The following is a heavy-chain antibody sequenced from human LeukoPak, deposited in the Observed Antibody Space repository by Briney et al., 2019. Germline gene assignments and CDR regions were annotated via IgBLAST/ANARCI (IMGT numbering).Heavy chain of an antibody. Sequence: GASVKVSCKASGYTFTGYCMHWVRQAPGQGLEWMGWINPNSGGTNYAQKFQGRVTMTRNTSIRTAYMELSRLRSDDTAVYYCARARAQQWLVHGWAFDIWGQGTMVTVSS. V-gene: IGHV1-2*02. CDR1: GYTFTGYC. CDR2: INPNSGGT. J-gene: IGHJ3*02. CDR3: ARARAQQWLVHGWAFDI. D-gene: IGHD6-19*01.